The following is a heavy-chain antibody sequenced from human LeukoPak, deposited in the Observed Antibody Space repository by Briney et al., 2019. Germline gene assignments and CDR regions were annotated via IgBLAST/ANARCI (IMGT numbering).Heavy chain of an antibody. CDR2: IYYSGST. V-gene: IGHV4-38-2*02. CDR1: GYSISNGYY. D-gene: IGHD4-17*01. Sequence: SETLSLTCTVSGYSISNGYYWGWIRQPPGKGLEWIGSIYYSGSTYYNPSLKSRVTISVDTSKNQFSLKLSSVSAADTAVYYCARAMTTVTTSPYFDYWGQGTLVTVSS. CDR3: ARAMTTVTTSPYFDY. J-gene: IGHJ4*02.